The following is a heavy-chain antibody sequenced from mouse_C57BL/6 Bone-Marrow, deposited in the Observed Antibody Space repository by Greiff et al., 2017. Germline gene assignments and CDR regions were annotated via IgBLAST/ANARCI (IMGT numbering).Heavy chain of an antibody. CDR3: TVVGTNWYFDV. CDR1: GFTFSSYG. J-gene: IGHJ1*03. CDR2: ISSGGSYT. D-gene: IGHD1-1*01. Sequence: EVQGVESGGDLVKPGGSLKLSCAASGFTFSSYGMSWVRQTPDKRLEWVATISSGGSYTYYPDSVKGRCTISRDNAKNTRYLQMSSLKSEYTAMFYCTVVGTNWYFDVWGTGTTVTVTS. V-gene: IGHV5-6*01.